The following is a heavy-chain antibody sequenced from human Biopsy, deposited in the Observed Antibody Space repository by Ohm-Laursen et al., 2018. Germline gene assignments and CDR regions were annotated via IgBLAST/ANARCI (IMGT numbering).Heavy chain of an antibody. Sequence: SSVKVSCKTSGYTFTGQYLHWVRQVPGQGLEWMGWINPHSGTTKFAQDFQGRVTMTRDTSITTAYMELRRLRSDDTAVYYCAKGQDLRGGAEYFQHWGQGALVTVSS. D-gene: IGHD2-15*01. CDR3: AKGQDLRGGAEYFQH. CDR1: GYTFTGQY. CDR2: INPHSGTT. V-gene: IGHV1-2*02. J-gene: IGHJ1*01.